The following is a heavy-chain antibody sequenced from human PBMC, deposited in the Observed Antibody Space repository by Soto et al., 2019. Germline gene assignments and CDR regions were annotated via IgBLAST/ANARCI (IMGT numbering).Heavy chain of an antibody. D-gene: IGHD5-12*01. Sequence: EVQLIESGGGWVQPGTSLRVSCAASGFTFHEYAMHWVRQAPGKGQEWVSGISSDGDTIAYADSVQGRFTVFRDNAENSLYLQMNSLRAEDTALYYCTKGGYDLIYYFGMDVWGQGTTVTVSS. CDR3: TKGGYDLIYYFGMDV. CDR2: ISSDGDTI. J-gene: IGHJ6*02. V-gene: IGHV3-9*01. CDR1: GFTFHEYA.